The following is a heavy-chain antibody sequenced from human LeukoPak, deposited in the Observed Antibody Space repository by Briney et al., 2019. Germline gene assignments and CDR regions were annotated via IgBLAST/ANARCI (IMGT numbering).Heavy chain of an antibody. Sequence: GGSLRLSCAASGFTFSSYSMNWVRQAPGKGLEWVSSISSSSSYIYYADSVKGRFTISRDNAKNSLYLQMNSLRAEDAAVYYCARDSGVTYYYDSSGYSDAFDIWGQGTMVTVSS. V-gene: IGHV3-21*01. CDR1: GFTFSSYS. J-gene: IGHJ3*02. D-gene: IGHD3-22*01. CDR2: ISSSSSYI. CDR3: ARDSGVTYYYDSSGYSDAFDI.